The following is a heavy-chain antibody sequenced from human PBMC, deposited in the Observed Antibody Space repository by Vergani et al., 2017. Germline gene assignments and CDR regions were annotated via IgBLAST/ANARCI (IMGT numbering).Heavy chain of an antibody. D-gene: IGHD3-10*01. V-gene: IGHV4-34*01. J-gene: IGHJ6*02. CDR3: ARGGKVRGVILRYGMYV. CDR1: GGSFSGYY. CDR2: INHSGRT. Sequence: QVQLQQWGAGLLKPSETLSLTCAVYGGSFSGYYWRWIRQPPGKGLEWIGEINHSGRTNYNPSLKSRVTIAVDTSKNQFSLKLSAVTTADTAVYYCARGGKVRGVILRYGMYVWGQGITVTVSS.